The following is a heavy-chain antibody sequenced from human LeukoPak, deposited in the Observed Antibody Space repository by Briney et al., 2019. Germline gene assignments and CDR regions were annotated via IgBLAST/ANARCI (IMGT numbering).Heavy chain of an antibody. CDR1: GGSISSYY. Sequence: SETLSLTCTVSGGSISSYYWSWIRQPPGKGLEWIGYIYYSGSTNYNPSLKSRVTISVDTSKNQFSLKLSSVTAADTAVYYCARDSSGYSGYDYYYVDVWGKGTTVTISS. J-gene: IGHJ6*03. D-gene: IGHD1-26*01. CDR3: ARDSSGYSGYDYYYVDV. CDR2: IYYSGST. V-gene: IGHV4-59*01.